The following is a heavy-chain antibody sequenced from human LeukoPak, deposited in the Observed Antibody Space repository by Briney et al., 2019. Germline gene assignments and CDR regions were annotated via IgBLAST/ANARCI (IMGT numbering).Heavy chain of an antibody. CDR1: GFTFSNAW. D-gene: IGHD1-26*01. Sequence: GGSLRLSCAASGFTFSNAWMSWVRQAPGKGLEWVGRIKSKTDGGTTDYAAPVKGRFTISRDDSKNTLYLQMNSLKTEDTAVYYCARAISGSYHDYWGQGTLVTVSS. CDR3: ARAISGSYHDY. J-gene: IGHJ4*02. V-gene: IGHV3-15*01. CDR2: IKSKTDGGTT.